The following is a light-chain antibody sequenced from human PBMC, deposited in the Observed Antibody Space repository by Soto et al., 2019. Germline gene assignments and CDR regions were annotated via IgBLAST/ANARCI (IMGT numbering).Light chain of an antibody. CDR1: SSNIGAGYE. V-gene: IGLV1-40*01. Sequence: QSVLTQPPSVSGAPGQRVTISCTGSSSNIGAGYEVHWYQQRPGTAPKLLIYGNTNRPSGVTDRFSGSKSGTSASLAITWLQAEDEADYYCQSYDSSLSVVFGGGTKLTVL. CDR3: QSYDSSLSVV. CDR2: GNT. J-gene: IGLJ2*01.